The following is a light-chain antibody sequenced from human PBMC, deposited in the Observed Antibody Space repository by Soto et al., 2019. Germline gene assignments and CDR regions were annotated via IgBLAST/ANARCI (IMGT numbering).Light chain of an antibody. Sequence: ETVLTQSPGTVSLSPGERATLSCTTSQTVNSDYLAWYQQKPGQAPRLLIYGVFNMATGIPDRFSGSGSGTYFTLTISRLEPEDSAVYYCQHYDGSPRTFGQGTKLEI. CDR1: QTVNSDY. CDR3: QHYDGSPRT. J-gene: IGKJ2*01. CDR2: GVF. V-gene: IGKV3-20*01.